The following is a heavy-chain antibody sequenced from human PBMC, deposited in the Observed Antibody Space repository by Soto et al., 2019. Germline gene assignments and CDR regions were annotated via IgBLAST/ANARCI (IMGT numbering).Heavy chain of an antibody. Sequence: SETLSLTCTVSGGSVSSARHYWSWIRLPPGKGLEWIGNIFYSGSTNYNPSLQGSLTLSLDTSKNQLSLKLSSVTAADTAVYYCARTYVWGSYRYFDYWGQGTLVTVSS. CDR3: ARTYVWGSYRYFDY. J-gene: IGHJ4*02. CDR1: GGSVSSARHY. V-gene: IGHV4-61*01. CDR2: IFYSGST. D-gene: IGHD3-16*02.